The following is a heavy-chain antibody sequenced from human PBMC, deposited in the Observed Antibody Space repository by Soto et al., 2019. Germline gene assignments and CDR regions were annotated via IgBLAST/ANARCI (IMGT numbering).Heavy chain of an antibody. CDR2: IIPIFGTA. D-gene: IGHD3-22*01. V-gene: IGHV1-69*12. Sequence: QVQLVQSGAEVKKPGSSVKVSCKASGGTFSSYAISWVRQAPGQGLEWMGGIIPIFGTANYAQKFQGRVTITADESTSTAYMELRSLRSEDTAVYYCASKRDYYDSSVRYFQHWGQGTLVTVSS. J-gene: IGHJ1*01. CDR3: ASKRDYYDSSVRYFQH. CDR1: GGTFSSYA.